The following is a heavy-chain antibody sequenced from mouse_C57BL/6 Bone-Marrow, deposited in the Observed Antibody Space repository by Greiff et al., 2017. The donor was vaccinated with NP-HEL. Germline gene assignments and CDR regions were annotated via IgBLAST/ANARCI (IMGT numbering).Heavy chain of an antibody. V-gene: IGHV1-61*01. D-gene: IGHD1-1*01. CDR2: IYPSDSET. Sequence: VQLQESGAELVRPGSSVKLSCKASGYTFTSYWMDWVKQRPGQGLEWIGNIYPSDSETHYNQKFKDKATLTVDKSSSTAYMQLSILTSEDSAVYYCARLPFGSSYGDYFDYWGQGTTLTVSS. CDR1: GYTFTSYW. CDR3: ARLPFGSSYGDYFDY. J-gene: IGHJ2*01.